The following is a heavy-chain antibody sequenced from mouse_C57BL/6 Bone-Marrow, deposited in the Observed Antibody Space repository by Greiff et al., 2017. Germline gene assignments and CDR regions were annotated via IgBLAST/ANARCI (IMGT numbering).Heavy chain of an antibody. V-gene: IGHV1-78*01. CDR3: ARRSLCDGYYGFFDY. D-gene: IGHD2-3*01. J-gene: IGHJ2*01. CDR1: GYTFTDHT. Sequence: QVQLQQSDAELVKPGASVKISCKVSGYTFTDHTIHWMKQRPEQGLEWIGYIFPRDGSTKYNEKFKGKATLTADKSSSTAYMQLNSLTSEDSAVYFCARRSLCDGYYGFFDYWGQGTTRTVSS. CDR2: IFPRDGST.